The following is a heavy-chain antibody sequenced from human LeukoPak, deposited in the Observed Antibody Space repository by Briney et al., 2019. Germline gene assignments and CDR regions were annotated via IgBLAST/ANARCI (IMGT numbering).Heavy chain of an antibody. Sequence: SETLSLTCTVSGGSISSYYWSWIRQPPGKGLEWIGYIYYSGSTNYNPSLKSRVTISVDTSKNQFSLKLSSVTAADTAVYYCARDPSVAGTYWYFDLWGRGTLVSVSS. V-gene: IGHV4-59*01. CDR3: ARDPSVAGTYWYFDL. D-gene: IGHD6-19*01. J-gene: IGHJ2*01. CDR1: GGSISSYY. CDR2: IYYSGST.